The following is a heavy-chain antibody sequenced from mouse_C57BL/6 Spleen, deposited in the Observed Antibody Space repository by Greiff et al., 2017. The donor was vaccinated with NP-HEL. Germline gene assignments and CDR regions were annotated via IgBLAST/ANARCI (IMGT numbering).Heavy chain of an antibody. V-gene: IGHV1-81*01. CDR2: IYPRSGNT. CDR1: GYTFTSSG. D-gene: IGHD5-5*01. J-gene: IGHJ2*01. Sequence: QVQLQQSGAELARPGASVKLSCKASGYTFTSSGISWVKQRPGQGLEWIGEIYPRSGNTYYNEKFKGKATLTADKSSSTAYMELRILTSEDSAVYFCGRGRNGLPYFDDWGQGTTLTVSS. CDR3: GRGRNGLPYFDD.